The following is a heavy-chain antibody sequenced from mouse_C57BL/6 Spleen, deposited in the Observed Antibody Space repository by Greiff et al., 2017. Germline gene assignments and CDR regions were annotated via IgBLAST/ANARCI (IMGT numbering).Heavy chain of an antibody. J-gene: IGHJ2*01. V-gene: IGHV1-47*01. D-gene: IGHD1-1*01. CDR1: GYTFTTYP. Sequence: QVQLKESGAELVKPGASVKMSCKASGYTFTTYPIEWMKQNHGKSLEWIGNFHPYNDDTKYNEKFKGKATLTVEKSSSTVYLELSRLTSDDSAVYYCARGDYYGSSYGRGFDYWGQGTTLTVSS. CDR3: ARGDYYGSSYGRGFDY. CDR2: FHPYNDDT.